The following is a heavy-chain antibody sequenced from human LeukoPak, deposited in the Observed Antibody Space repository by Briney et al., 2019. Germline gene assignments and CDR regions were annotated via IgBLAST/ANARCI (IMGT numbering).Heavy chain of an antibody. CDR1: GFSVSSNY. V-gene: IGHV3-23*01. Sequence: GGSLRLSCAASGFSVSSNYMSWVRQAPGKGLEWVSAISDSGTSTYYTDSVRGRFTISRDNSKNTLYLQMNTLRAEDTAVYYCTGPGYGSPISNFDYWGQGTLVTVSS. CDR3: TGPGYGSPISNFDY. D-gene: IGHD4-17*01. J-gene: IGHJ4*02. CDR2: ISDSGTST.